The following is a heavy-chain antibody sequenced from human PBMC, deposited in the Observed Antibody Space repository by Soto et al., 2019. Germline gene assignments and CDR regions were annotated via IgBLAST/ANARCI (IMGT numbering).Heavy chain of an antibody. CDR3: AKTSQGLVAATYLDY. J-gene: IGHJ4*02. V-gene: IGHV3-23*01. Sequence: GGSLRLSCAASGFTFSSYAMSWVRQAPGKGLEWVSAISGSGGSTYYADSVKGRFTISRDNSKNTLYLQMNSLRAEDTAVYYCAKTSQGLVAATYLDYWGQGTLVTVSS. D-gene: IGHD2-15*01. CDR1: GFTFSSYA. CDR2: ISGSGGST.